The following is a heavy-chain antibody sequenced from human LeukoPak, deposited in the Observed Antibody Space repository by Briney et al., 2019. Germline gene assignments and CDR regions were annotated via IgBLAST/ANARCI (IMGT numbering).Heavy chain of an antibody. CDR2: ISGSGGST. J-gene: IGHJ4*02. V-gene: IGHV3-23*01. Sequence: PGGPLRLSYAASGFTFSSYAMSWVRQAPGKGLEWVSAISGSGGSTYYADSVKGRFTISRDNSKNTLYLQMNSLRAEDTAVYYCAKDAITTLTYYYDSSGYQLWGQGTLVTVSS. CDR3: AKDAITTLTYYYDSSGYQL. CDR1: GFTFSSYA. D-gene: IGHD3-22*01.